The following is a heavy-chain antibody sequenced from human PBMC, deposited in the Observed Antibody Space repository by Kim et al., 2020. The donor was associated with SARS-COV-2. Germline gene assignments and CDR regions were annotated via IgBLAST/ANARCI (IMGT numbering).Heavy chain of an antibody. CDR1: GFTFSSYA. Sequence: GGSLRLSCAASGFTFSSYAMSWVRQAPGKGLEWVSAISGSGGSTYYADSVKGRFTISRDNSKNTLYLQMNSLRAEDTAVYYCAKVGEGGYDFRRFYFDYWGQGTLVTVSS. J-gene: IGHJ4*02. CDR3: AKVGEGGYDFRRFYFDY. D-gene: IGHD5-12*01. V-gene: IGHV3-23*01. CDR2: ISGSGGST.